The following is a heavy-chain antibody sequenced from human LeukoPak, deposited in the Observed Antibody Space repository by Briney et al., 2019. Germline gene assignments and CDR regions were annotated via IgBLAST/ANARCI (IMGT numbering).Heavy chain of an antibody. CDR1: GFTFDDYA. CDR2: ISWSGGTT. V-gene: IGHV3-9*03. D-gene: IGHD3-16*01. CDR3: AKGRGVRSPAYYFDY. Sequence: PGMSLRLSCEVSGFTFDDYAMHWVRQAPGKGLEWVSGISWSGGTTDYADSVKDRFTISRDNAKNSLYLQMNSLRAEDMALYFCAKGRGVRSPAYYFDYWGQGTLFTASS. J-gene: IGHJ4*02.